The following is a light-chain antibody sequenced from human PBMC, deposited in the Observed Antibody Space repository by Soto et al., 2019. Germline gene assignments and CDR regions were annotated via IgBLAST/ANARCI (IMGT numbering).Light chain of an antibody. J-gene: IGKJ2*01. V-gene: IGKV3-20*01. CDR3: QQYADLPYT. Sequence: EIVLTQSPGTLSLSPGERATLSCMASQTFTTSSLARYQQKPGQAPRLLIYGASTRATAIPERFSGSGSGTEYTLTVSRLEPEDFAVYSCQQYADLPYTFGQGTTLEIK. CDR2: GAS. CDR1: QTFTTSS.